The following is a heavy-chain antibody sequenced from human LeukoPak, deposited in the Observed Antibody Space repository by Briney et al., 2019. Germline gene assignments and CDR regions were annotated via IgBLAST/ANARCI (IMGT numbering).Heavy chain of an antibody. D-gene: IGHD5-18*01. CDR3: ASNSYGSVLVSAFDI. J-gene: IGHJ3*02. CDR1: GGTFSSYT. Sequence: XVSCKAXGGTFSSYTISWVRQAPGQGLEWMGRIIPILGIANYAQKFQGRVTITADKSPSTAYMELSSLRSEDTAVYYCASNSYGSVLVSAFDIWGQGTMVTVSS. V-gene: IGHV1-69*02. CDR2: IIPILGIA.